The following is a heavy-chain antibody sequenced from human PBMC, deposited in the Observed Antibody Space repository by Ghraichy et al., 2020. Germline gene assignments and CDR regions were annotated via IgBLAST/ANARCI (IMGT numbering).Heavy chain of an antibody. J-gene: IGHJ6*02. Sequence: GGSLRLSGVGSGLTFSSYSMNWVRQSPGKGLEWVGYITRSSRTITYADSVKGRFTISRDNAQNSLYLQMNSLRDDDTAVYYCAGASSVVRFYYYAGMDVWGQGTTVTVSS. CDR2: ITRSSRTI. CDR1: GLTFSSYS. V-gene: IGHV3-48*02. CDR3: AGASSVVRFYYYAGMDV. D-gene: IGHD4-23*01.